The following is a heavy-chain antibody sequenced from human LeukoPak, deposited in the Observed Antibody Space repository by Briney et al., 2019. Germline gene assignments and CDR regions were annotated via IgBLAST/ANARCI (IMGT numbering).Heavy chain of an antibody. D-gene: IGHD3-9*01. CDR3: AKETYYDIFPYYMDV. V-gene: IGHV3-30-3*01. CDR1: GFTFSSYA. CDR2: ISYDGSNK. Sequence: GGSLRLSCAASGFTFSSYAMHWVRQAPGKGLEWVAVISYDGSNKYYADSVKGRFTISRDNSKNTLYLQMNSLRAEDTAVYYCAKETYYDIFPYYMDVWGKGTTVTVSS. J-gene: IGHJ6*03.